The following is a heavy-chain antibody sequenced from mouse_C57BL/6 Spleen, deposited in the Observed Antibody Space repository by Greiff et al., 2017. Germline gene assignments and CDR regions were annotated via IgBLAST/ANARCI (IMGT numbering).Heavy chain of an antibody. CDR3: ARHGKGGFAY. D-gene: IGHD2-1*01. J-gene: IGHJ3*01. V-gene: IGHV2-6-1*01. Sequence: VKLVESGPGLVAPSQSLSITCTVSGFSLTSYGVHWVRQPPGKGLEWLVVIWSDGRTTYNSALKSRLSISKDNSKSQVFLKMNSLQADDTAMYYCARHGKGGFAYWGQGTLVTVSA. CDR2: IWSDGRT. CDR1: GFSLTSYG.